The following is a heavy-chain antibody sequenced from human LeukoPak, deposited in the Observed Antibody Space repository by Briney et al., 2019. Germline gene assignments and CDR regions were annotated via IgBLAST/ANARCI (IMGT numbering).Heavy chain of an antibody. V-gene: IGHV4-38-2*02. Sequence: SETLSLTCTVSGYSISSDYYWGWIRQPPGKGLEWIGNIYHSGSTYYNPSLKSRVIISVDTSKNQFSLKLSSVTAADTAVYYCASGVGATEYFQHWGQGTLVTVSS. CDR1: GYSISSDYY. D-gene: IGHD3-16*01. CDR2: IYHSGST. CDR3: ASGVGATEYFQH. J-gene: IGHJ1*01.